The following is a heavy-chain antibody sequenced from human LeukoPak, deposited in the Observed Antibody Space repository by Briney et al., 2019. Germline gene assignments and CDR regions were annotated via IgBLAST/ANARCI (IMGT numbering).Heavy chain of an antibody. CDR2: INPTGTTT. D-gene: IGHD6-6*01. CDR1: GYTFINNW. CDR3: ARSRFGLVPHFDY. V-gene: IGHV1-46*01. J-gene: IGHJ4*02. Sequence: GASVKVSCKASGYTFINNWMHWVRQAPGQGLEWVGLINPTGTTTLYAQKFQGRVTLTRDMSTSTDYMELRSPKSEDTAVYYCARSRFGLVPHFDYWGQGTLVTVSS.